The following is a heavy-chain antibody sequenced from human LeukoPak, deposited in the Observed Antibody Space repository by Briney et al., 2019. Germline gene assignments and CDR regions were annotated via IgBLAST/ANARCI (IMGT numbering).Heavy chain of an antibody. CDR1: GGPISSSSYY. Sequence: SEPLSLTCTVSGGPISSSSYYWGWIRKPPGKVLEWNGSIYYSRSTYYNPSLKSRVTISVDPSKHQFSLKLTSMTAADPVVYYCAREVGELIAANDYWGQGTLVTVSS. CDR3: AREVGELIAANDY. V-gene: IGHV4-39*07. J-gene: IGHJ4*02. D-gene: IGHD6-6*01. CDR2: IYYSRST.